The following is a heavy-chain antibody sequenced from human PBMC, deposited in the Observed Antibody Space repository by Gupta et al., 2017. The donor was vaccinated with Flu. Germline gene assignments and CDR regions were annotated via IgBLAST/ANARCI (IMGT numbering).Heavy chain of an antibody. CDR2: ISPAGGSV. Sequence: PGKGLEWVSSISPAGGSVFYSDSMKGRLSISRDNSENTLDLQMDSLRASDTAVYYCARSPQGAQSRPGAPPDFWGQGTLLTVSS. CDR3: ARSPQGAQSRPGAPPDF. V-gene: IGHV3-23*01. J-gene: IGHJ4*02. D-gene: IGHD4-4*01.